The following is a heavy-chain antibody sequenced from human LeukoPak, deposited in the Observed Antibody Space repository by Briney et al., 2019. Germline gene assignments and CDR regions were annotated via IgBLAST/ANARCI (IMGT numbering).Heavy chain of an antibody. CDR3: ARDLTYCGGDCYYDAFDI. Sequence: GGSLRLSCAASGFTFSSYSMNWVRQAPGKGLEWVSYISSSSSTIYYADSVKGRFTISRDNAKNSLYLQMNSLRAEDTAVYYCARDLTYCGGDCYYDAFDIWGQGTMVTVSS. D-gene: IGHD2-21*02. CDR2: ISSSSSTI. CDR1: GFTFSSYS. V-gene: IGHV3-48*01. J-gene: IGHJ3*02.